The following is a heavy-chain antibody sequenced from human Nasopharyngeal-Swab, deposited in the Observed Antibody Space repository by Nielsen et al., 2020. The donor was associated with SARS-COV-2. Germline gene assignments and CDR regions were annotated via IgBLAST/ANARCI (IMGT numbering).Heavy chain of an antibody. D-gene: IGHD2-2*02. CDR1: GGSISSSSYY. J-gene: IGHJ5*02. CDR2: IYYSGST. V-gene: IGHV4-39*01. CDR3: ARHGGYCSSTSCYSSWFDP. Sequence: SETLSLTCTVSGGSISSSSYYWGWIRQPPGKGLEWIGSIYYSGSTYYNPSLKSRATISVDTSKNQFSLKLSSVTAADTAVYYCARHGGYCSSTSCYSSWFDPWGQGTLVTVSS.